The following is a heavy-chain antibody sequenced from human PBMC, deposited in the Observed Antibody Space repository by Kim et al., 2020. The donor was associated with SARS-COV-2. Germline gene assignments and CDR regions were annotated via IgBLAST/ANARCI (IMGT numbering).Heavy chain of an antibody. CDR1: GYTLTELS. J-gene: IGHJ5*02. Sequence: ASVKVSCKVSGYTLTELSMHWVRQAPGKGLEWMGGFDPEDGETIYAQKFQGRVTMTEDTSTDTAYMELSSLRSEDTAVYYCATDAGRNRPLGDRITMVRGVRFYWFDPWGQGTLVTVSS. CDR2: FDPEDGET. V-gene: IGHV1-24*01. CDR3: ATDAGRNRPLGDRITMVRGVRFYWFDP. D-gene: IGHD3-10*01.